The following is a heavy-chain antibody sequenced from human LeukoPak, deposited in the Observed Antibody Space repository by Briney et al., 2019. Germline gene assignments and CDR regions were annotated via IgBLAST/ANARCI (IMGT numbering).Heavy chain of an antibody. CDR3: AREAYCGGTGCAFDI. J-gene: IGHJ3*02. D-gene: IGHD2-21*01. CDR2: ISAYNGNT. V-gene: IGHV1-18*01. Sequence: GASVKVSCKASGYTFTSYGISWVRQAPGQGLEWMGWISAYNGNTNYAQKLQGRVTMTTDTSTSTAYMELRSLRSDDTAVYYCAREAYCGGTGCAFDIWGQGTMVTVSS. CDR1: GYTFTSYG.